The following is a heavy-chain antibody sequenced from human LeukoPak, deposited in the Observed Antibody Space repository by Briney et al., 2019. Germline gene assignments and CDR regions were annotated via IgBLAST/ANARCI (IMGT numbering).Heavy chain of an antibody. CDR1: GGSFSGYY. CDR3: ARMTEEKYYDFWSGYYFVDY. V-gene: IGHV4-34*01. CDR2: INHSGST. J-gene: IGHJ4*02. D-gene: IGHD3-3*01. Sequence: SETLSLTCAVYGGSFSGYYWSWIRQPPGKGLEWIGEINHSGSTNYNPSLKSRVTTSVDTSKNQFSLKLSSVTAADTAVYYCARMTEEKYYDFWSGYYFVDYWGQGTLVTVSS.